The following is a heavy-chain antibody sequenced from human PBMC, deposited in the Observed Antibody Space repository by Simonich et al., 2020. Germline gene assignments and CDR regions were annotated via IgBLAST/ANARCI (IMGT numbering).Heavy chain of an antibody. CDR3: AHKLSGWFGERDAFDI. V-gene: IGHV2-5*02. Sequence: QITLKESGPTLVKPTQTLTLTCTFSGFSLSTSGVGVGWIRQPPGKALEWLARIYWDDDKRYSPSLKSRLTSTKDTSKNQVVLKMTNMDPVDTATYYCAHKLSGWFGERDAFDIWGQGTMVTVSS. D-gene: IGHD3-10*01. J-gene: IGHJ3*02. CDR2: IYWDDDK. CDR1: GFSLSTSGVG.